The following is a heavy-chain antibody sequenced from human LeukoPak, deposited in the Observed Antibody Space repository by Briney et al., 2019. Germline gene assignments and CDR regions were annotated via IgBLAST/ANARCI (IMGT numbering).Heavy chain of an antibody. V-gene: IGHV3-48*03. CDR1: GFTFSSYE. CDR2: ISSSGSTI. CDR3: ARADCSSTSCYNPGYYYYGMDV. D-gene: IGHD2-2*02. Sequence: QPGGSLRLSCAASGFTFSSYEMNWVRQAPGKGLEWVSYISSSGSTIYYADSVKGRFTISRDNAKNSLYLQMNSLRAEDTAVYYCARADCSSTSCYNPGYYYYGMDVWGQGTTVTVSS. J-gene: IGHJ6*02.